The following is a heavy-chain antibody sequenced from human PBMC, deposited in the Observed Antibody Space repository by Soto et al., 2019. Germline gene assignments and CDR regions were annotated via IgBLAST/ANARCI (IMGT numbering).Heavy chain of an antibody. Sequence: XGSLILSCAASGCTFSIFAMSWVRQSPGKGLEWVSTISGSGGSTYYADAVKGRFTISRDNSMGTLYLQMKSLRVEDTAIYYCAKEVSLGSTVDLGYWGQGALVTVSS. J-gene: IGHJ4*02. CDR1: GCTFSIFA. CDR2: ISGSGGST. CDR3: AKEVSLGSTVDLGY. V-gene: IGHV3-23*01. D-gene: IGHD7-27*01.